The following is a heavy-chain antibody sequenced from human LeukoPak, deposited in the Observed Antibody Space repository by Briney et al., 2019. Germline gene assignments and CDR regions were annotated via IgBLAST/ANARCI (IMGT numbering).Heavy chain of an antibody. CDR1: GYTFTGYY. CDR2: INPNSGGT. D-gene: IGHD3-9*01. Sequence: GASVKVSCKASGYTFTGYYMHWVRQAPGQGLEWMGWINPNSGGTNYAQKFQGRVTMTRDTSISTAYMELRSLRSDDTAVYYCARGSRYFDWQFDYWGQGTLVTVSS. V-gene: IGHV1-2*02. CDR3: ARGSRYFDWQFDY. J-gene: IGHJ4*02.